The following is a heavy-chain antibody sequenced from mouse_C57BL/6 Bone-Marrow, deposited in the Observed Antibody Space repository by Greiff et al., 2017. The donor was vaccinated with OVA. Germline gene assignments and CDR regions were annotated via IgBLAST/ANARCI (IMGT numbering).Heavy chain of an antibody. J-gene: IGHJ3*01. CDR3: TRRSYGYDWFAY. CDR2: IDPETGGT. Sequence: VKLQESGAELVRPGAPVTLSCKASGYTFTDYEMHWVKQTPVHGLEWIGAIDPETGGTAYNQKFKGKAILTADKSSSTAYMELRSLTSEDSAVYFCTRRSYGYDWFAYWGQGTLVTVSA. CDR1: GYTFTDYE. D-gene: IGHD2-2*01. V-gene: IGHV1-15*01.